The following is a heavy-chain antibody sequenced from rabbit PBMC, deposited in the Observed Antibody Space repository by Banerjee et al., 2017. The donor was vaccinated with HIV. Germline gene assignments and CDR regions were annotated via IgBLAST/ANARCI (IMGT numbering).Heavy chain of an antibody. D-gene: IGHD4-2*01. CDR3: ARVLVVLIVDL. Sequence: EESGGDLVKPEGSLTLTCTASGFSFSSSYWICWVRQAPGKGLEWIACIDAGSSGYTTYASWAKGRFTISKTSSTTVTLQMTSLTAADTATYFCARVLVVLIVDLWGQGTLVTVS. CDR2: IDAGSSGYT. V-gene: IGHV1S45*01. CDR1: GFSFSSSYW. J-gene: IGHJ3*01.